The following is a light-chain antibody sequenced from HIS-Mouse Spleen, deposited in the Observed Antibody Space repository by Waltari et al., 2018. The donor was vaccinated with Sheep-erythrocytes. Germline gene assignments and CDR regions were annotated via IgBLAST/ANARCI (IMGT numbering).Light chain of an antibody. CDR3: PQYGSSPT. J-gene: IGKJ2*01. CDR1: QSVSSSY. V-gene: IGKV3-20*01. Sequence: ELVLTQSPGTLSLSPGERATLSCRASQSVSSSYLAWYQQKPGQAPRPLIYGASSRATGIPDRFSGSGSGTDFNLTISRLEPEDFAVYYCPQYGSSPTFGQGTKLEIK. CDR2: GAS.